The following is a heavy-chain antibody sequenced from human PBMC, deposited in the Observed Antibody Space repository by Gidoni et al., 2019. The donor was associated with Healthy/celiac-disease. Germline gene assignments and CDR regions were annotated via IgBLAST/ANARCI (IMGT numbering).Heavy chain of an antibody. CDR1: GFTFSSYA. J-gene: IGHJ4*02. CDR2: ISYDGSNK. Sequence: QVQLVESGGGVVQPGRSLRLSCAASGFTFSSYAMHWVRQAPGKGLEWVAVISYDGSNKYYADSVKGRFTISRDNSKNTLYLQMNSLRAEDTAVYYCGSSSNTRVYFDYWGQGTLVTVSS. CDR3: GSSSNTRVYFDY. V-gene: IGHV3-30-3*01.